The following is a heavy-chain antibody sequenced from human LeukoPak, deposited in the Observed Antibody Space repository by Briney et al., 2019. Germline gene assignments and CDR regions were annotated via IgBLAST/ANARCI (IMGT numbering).Heavy chain of an antibody. CDR1: GFTFDDYA. J-gene: IGHJ4*02. CDR3: AKITMATTPNF. Sequence: GGSLRLSCAASGFTFDDYAMNWVRQASGKGLEWVSGITDSGRKTYYADSVKGRFSISRDNSRNTLYLQMSDLRAEDTAVYYCAKITMATTPNFWGQGTLVTVSS. CDR2: ITDSGRKT. V-gene: IGHV3-23*01. D-gene: IGHD3-10*01.